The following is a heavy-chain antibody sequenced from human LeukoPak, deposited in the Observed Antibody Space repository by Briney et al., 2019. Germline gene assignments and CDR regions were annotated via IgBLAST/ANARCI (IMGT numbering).Heavy chain of an antibody. D-gene: IGHD2-2*01. J-gene: IGHJ4*02. CDR1: GGSISSGSYY. CDR3: ASLGGYQNGNFDY. CDR2: IYTSGST. Sequence: PSETLSLTCTVSGGSISSGSYYWSWIRQPAGKGLEWIGRIYTSGSTNYNPSLKSRVTISVDTSKNQFSLKLISVTAADTAVYYCASLGGYQNGNFDYWGQGTLVTVSS. V-gene: IGHV4-61*02.